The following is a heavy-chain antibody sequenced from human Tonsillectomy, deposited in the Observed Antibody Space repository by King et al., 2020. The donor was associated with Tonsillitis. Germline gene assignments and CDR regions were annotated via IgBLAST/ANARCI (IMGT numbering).Heavy chain of an antibody. D-gene: IGHD6-13*01. Sequence: QLVQSGAEVKKPGASVKVSCKTSNYTFTSYGLSWVRQAPGQGLEWMGWISAYNGNTKYAQKLQGRVTMTTDTSTGTAYMEMRSLGSDDTAVYYCARDLFVRQLLVIALNYWGQGTLVTVSS. CDR2: ISAYNGNT. CDR1: NYTFTSYG. J-gene: IGHJ4*02. V-gene: IGHV1-18*04. CDR3: ARDLFVRQLLVIALNY.